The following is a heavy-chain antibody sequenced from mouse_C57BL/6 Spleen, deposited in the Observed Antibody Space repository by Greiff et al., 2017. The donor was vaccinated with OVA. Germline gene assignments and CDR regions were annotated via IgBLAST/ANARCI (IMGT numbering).Heavy chain of an antibody. CDR1: GFTFSDYG. D-gene: IGHD2-2*01. Sequence: EVKLEESGGGLVKPGGSLKLSCAASGFTFSDYGMHWVRQAPETGLEWVAYISSGSSTIYYADTVKGRFTISRDNAKNTLFLQMTSLRSEDTAMYYCARGSYYGYDEGFAYWGQGTLVTVSA. CDR2: ISSGSSTI. J-gene: IGHJ3*01. CDR3: ARGSYYGYDEGFAY. V-gene: IGHV5-17*01.